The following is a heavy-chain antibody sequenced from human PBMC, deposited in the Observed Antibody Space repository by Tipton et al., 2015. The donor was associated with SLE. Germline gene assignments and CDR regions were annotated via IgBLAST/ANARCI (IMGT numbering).Heavy chain of an antibody. CDR2: INPGGDST. J-gene: IGHJ4*02. CDR3: ARRVTAIITWGFDY. V-gene: IGHV1-46*01. D-gene: IGHD5-18*01. CDR1: GYPFSNYY. Sequence: QSGAEVKKPGASLKVSCQASGYPFSNYYMHWVRQAPGQGLEWMGIINPGGDSTGYAQKFRGRVTMTRDTSISTAYMELSRLKSDDTAVYSCARRVTAIITWGFDYWGQGTLVTVSS.